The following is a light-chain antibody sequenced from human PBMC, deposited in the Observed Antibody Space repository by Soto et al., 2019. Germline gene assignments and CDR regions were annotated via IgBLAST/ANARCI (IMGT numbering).Light chain of an antibody. Sequence: QSALTQPASVSGSPGQSITISCTGSSSDVGSYNLVSWYQQYPGKAPKLMMYEGTERPSGVSHRFSGSKSGNTASLTISGLQAEDEADYYCCSYSTSHTWLFGGGTKLTVL. CDR1: SSDVGSYNL. CDR3: CSYSTSHTWL. CDR2: EGT. J-gene: IGLJ3*02. V-gene: IGLV2-23*01.